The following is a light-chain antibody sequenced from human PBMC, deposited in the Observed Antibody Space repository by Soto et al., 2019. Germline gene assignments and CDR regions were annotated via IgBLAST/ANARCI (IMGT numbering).Light chain of an antibody. Sequence: DIQMTQSPSSLSASVGDRVTITCRASQSISTYLNWYQRKPGRAPKLLIYAASSLQSGVPSRFSGCGSGTDFTLTISSLQPEDFATYYCQQSYITRTFGQGTKVEIK. CDR3: QQSYITRT. J-gene: IGKJ1*01. CDR2: AAS. CDR1: QSISTY. V-gene: IGKV1-39*01.